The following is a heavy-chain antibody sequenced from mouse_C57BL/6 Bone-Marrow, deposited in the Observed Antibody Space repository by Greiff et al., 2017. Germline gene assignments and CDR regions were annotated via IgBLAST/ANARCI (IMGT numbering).Heavy chain of an antibody. D-gene: IGHD2-4*01. Sequence: QVQLKQSGAELVRPGASVTLSCKASGYTFTDYEMNWVKQTPVHGLEWIGAIDPETGGTAYNQKFKGKAILTADKSSSTAYMELRSLTSEDSAVYYFTMITRYFDVWGTGTTVTVSS. CDR3: TMITRYFDV. J-gene: IGHJ1*03. CDR1: GYTFTDYE. V-gene: IGHV1-15*01. CDR2: IDPETGGT.